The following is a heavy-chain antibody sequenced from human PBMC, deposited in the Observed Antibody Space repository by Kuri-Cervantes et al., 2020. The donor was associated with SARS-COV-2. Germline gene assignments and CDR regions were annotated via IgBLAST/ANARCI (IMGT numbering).Heavy chain of an antibody. J-gene: IGHJ4*02. CDR3: ARRSTSITIFGVVNINPFDY. CDR1: GGSISSSSYY. Sequence: SETLSLTCTVSGGSISSSSYYWGWIRQPPGKGLEWIGSIYYSGSTYYNPSLKSRVTISVDTSKNQFSLKLSSVTAADTAVYYCARRSTSITIFGVVNINPFDYWGQGTLVTFSS. V-gene: IGHV4-39*01. D-gene: IGHD3-3*01. CDR2: IYYSGST.